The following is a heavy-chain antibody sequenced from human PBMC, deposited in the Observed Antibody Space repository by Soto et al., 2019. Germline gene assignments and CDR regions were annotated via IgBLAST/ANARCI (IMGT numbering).Heavy chain of an antibody. Sequence: PSETLSLTCAVYGGSFSGYYWSWIRQPPGKGLEWIGEINHSGSTNYNPSLKSRVTISVDTSKNQFSLKLSSVTAADTAVYYCARRRGLAAVGYWSQGTLVTVSS. V-gene: IGHV4-34*01. CDR1: GGSFSGYY. CDR3: ARRRGLAAVGY. CDR2: INHSGST. J-gene: IGHJ4*02. D-gene: IGHD2-15*01.